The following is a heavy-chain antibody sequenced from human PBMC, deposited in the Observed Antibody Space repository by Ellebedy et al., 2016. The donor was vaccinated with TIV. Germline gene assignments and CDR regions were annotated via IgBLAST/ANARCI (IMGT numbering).Heavy chain of an antibody. J-gene: IGHJ4*02. V-gene: IGHV3-23*01. Sequence: GESLKISCAASGFTFSSCAMSWVRQAPGKGLEWVSAISGSGGSTYNADSVKGRFTISRDNSKNTLYLQMNSLRAEDTAVYYCAKDRYYGSGSYSDYWGQGTLVTVSS. CDR3: AKDRYYGSGSYSDY. CDR1: GFTFSSCA. D-gene: IGHD3-10*01. CDR2: ISGSGGST.